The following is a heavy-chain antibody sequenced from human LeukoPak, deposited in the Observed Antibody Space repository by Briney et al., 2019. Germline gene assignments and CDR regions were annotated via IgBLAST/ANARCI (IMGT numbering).Heavy chain of an antibody. V-gene: IGHV1-69*01. CDR3: ARDSPGYCSSTSCYIFDY. CDR1: GGTFSSYA. J-gene: IGHJ4*02. CDR2: IIPIFGTA. D-gene: IGHD2-2*01. Sequence: SVKVSCKASGGTFSSYAISWVRQAPGQGLEWMGGIIPIFGTANYAQKFQGRVTITADESTSTAYMELSSLRSEDTAVYYCARDSPGYCSSTSCYIFDYWGQGTLVTVSS.